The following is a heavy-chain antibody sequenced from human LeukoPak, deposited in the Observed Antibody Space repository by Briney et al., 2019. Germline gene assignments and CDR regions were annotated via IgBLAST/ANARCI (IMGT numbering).Heavy chain of an antibody. Sequence: SETLSLTCTVSGGSISSSSYYWSWIRQPPGKGLEWIGSIYYSGSTYYNPSLKSRVTISVDTSKNQFSLKLSSVTAADTAVYYCARPSGYYYPLFDYWGQGTLVTVSS. J-gene: IGHJ4*02. CDR3: ARPSGYYYPLFDY. D-gene: IGHD3-22*01. V-gene: IGHV4-39*01. CDR2: IYYSGST. CDR1: GGSISSSSYY.